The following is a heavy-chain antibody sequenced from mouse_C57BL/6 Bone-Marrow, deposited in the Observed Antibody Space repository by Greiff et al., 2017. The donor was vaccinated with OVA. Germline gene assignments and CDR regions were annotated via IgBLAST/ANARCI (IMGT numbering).Heavy chain of an antibody. D-gene: IGHD2-4*01. CDR1: GYTFTNYW. CDR3: ARFDYESSIAY. V-gene: IGHV1-63*01. CDR2: IYPGGGYT. Sequence: VQLQQSGAELVRPGTSVKMSCKASGYTFTNYWIGWAKQRPGHGLEWIGVIYPGGGYTNYNEKFKGKATLTADKSSSTAYMQFSSLTSEDSAIYYCARFDYESSIAYWGQGTLVTVSA. J-gene: IGHJ3*01.